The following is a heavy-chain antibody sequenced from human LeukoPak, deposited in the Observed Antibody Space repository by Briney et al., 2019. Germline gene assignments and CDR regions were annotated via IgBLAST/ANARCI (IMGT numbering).Heavy chain of an antibody. CDR3: AGGRHCSGGSCYLPYYGMDV. J-gene: IGHJ6*02. CDR1: GYTFPSYG. Sequence: GASVNVSHKHSGYTFPSYGISLLRQAPAQGLEWMGWISAYDGNTNYAQKVQGRVTMTTYTSTSTAYMELRSLRSDETAVYYCAGGRHCSGGSCYLPYYGMDVWGQGTTVTVSS. CDR2: ISAYDGNT. V-gene: IGHV1-18*01. D-gene: IGHD2-15*01.